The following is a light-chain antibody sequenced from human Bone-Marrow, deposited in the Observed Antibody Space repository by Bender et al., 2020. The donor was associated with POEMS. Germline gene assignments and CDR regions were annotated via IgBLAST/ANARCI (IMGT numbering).Light chain of an antibody. CDR2: GNK. J-gene: IGLJ3*02. V-gene: IGLV1-50*01. CDR3: AAWEDSLNGWV. Sequence: GAGYDVHWYQQFPGTAPKLLIYGNKNRPSGVPDRFSGSKSGTSASLAISGLQSEDEADYYCAAWEDSLNGWVFGGGTKLTVL. CDR1: GAGYD.